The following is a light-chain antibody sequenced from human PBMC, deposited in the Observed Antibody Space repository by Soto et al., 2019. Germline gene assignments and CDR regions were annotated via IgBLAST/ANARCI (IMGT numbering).Light chain of an antibody. CDR3: QQYIRWPLT. Sequence: IVMTQSPAILSVSPGESVTLSCRASQSVSNNYLAWYQQKPGQAPRLLIYGASTRATGTPARFSGSGSGTEFTLTISSLQSEDYAVYFCQQYIRWPLTFGGGTKVDIK. J-gene: IGKJ4*01. CDR1: QSVSNN. CDR2: GAS. V-gene: IGKV3-15*01.